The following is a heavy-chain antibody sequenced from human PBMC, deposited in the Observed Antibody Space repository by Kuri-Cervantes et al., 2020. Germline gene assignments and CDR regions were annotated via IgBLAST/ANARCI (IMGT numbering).Heavy chain of an antibody. J-gene: IGHJ4*02. CDR1: GYTFTSYG. CDR3: ARRVGATTTDPFDY. Sequence: ASVKVSCKASGYTFTSYGISWVRQAPGQGLEWMGWISAYNGNTNYAQKLQGRVTMTTDTSTSTAYMELRSLRSDDTAMYYCARRVGATTTDPFDYWGQGTLVTVSS. V-gene: IGHV1-18*01. CDR2: ISAYNGNT. D-gene: IGHD1-26*01.